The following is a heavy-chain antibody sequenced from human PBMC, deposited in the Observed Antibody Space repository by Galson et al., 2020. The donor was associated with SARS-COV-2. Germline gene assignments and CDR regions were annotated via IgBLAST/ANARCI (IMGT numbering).Heavy chain of an antibody. J-gene: IGHJ4*02. CDR3: GSGVRVRGVNFIDY. CDR2: IYTSGST. V-gene: IGHV4-61*09. CDR1: GGSISSGSYY. Sequence: SETLSLTCTVSGGSISSGSYYWSWIRQPAGKGLEWIGHIYTSGSTNYNPSLKSRVTISVDTSKNQFSLKLSSVTAADTAVYYCGSGVRVRGVNFIDYWGQGTLVTVSS. D-gene: IGHD3-10*01.